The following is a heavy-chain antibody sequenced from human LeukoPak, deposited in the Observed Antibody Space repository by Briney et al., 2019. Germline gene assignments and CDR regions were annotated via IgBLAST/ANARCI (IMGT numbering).Heavy chain of an antibody. CDR3: TTKRGYSYGYAD. V-gene: IGHV3-66*01. J-gene: IGHJ4*02. CDR1: GFTVSSNY. D-gene: IGHD5-18*01. CDR2: IYSGGST. Sequence: GGSLRLSCAASGFTVSSNYMSWVRQAPGKGLEWLSVIYSGGSTYYADSVKGRFTISRDNSKNTLYLQMNSLRAEDTAVYYCTTKRGYSYGYADWGQGNVVTVSS.